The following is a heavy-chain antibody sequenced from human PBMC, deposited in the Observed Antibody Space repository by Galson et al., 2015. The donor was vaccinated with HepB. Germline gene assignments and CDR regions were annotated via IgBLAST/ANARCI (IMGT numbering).Heavy chain of an antibody. Sequence: SLRLSCAASGFTFSSYGMHWVRQAPGKGLEWVAVIWYDGSNKYYADSVKGRFTISRDNSKNTLYLQMNSLRAEDTAVYYCAKVSGYFDWLRGDYYYMDVWGKGTTVTVSS. CDR1: GFTFSSYG. J-gene: IGHJ6*03. D-gene: IGHD3-9*01. V-gene: IGHV3-33*06. CDR3: AKVSGYFDWLRGDYYYMDV. CDR2: IWYDGSNK.